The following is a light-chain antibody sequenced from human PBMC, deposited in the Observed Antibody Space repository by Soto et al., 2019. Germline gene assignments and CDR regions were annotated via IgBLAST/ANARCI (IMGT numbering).Light chain of an antibody. V-gene: IGKV1-39*01. J-gene: IGKJ5*01. Sequence: DIQMTQSPSSLSASVGDRVTITCRASQSIRNYLNWYQQKPGKAPNLLIYAASRLQSGVPSRFSGSGAGTDFTLTISSLQPEDFATYYCQQSYSNPITFGQGTRLVIK. CDR1: QSIRNY. CDR2: AAS. CDR3: QQSYSNPIT.